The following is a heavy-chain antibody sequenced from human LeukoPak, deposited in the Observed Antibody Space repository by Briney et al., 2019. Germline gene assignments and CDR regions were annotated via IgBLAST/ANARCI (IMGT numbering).Heavy chain of an antibody. J-gene: IGHJ5*02. CDR2: MNPNSGNT. CDR3: AREVKAATGGGNWFDP. D-gene: IGHD6-13*01. Sequence: ASVKFSCKASGYTFTSYDINWVRQATGQGLEWMGWMNPNSGNTGYAQKFQGRVTMTRNTSTSTAYMELSSLRSEDTAVYYCAREVKAATGGGNWFDPWGQGTLVTVSS. V-gene: IGHV1-8*01. CDR1: GYTFTSYD.